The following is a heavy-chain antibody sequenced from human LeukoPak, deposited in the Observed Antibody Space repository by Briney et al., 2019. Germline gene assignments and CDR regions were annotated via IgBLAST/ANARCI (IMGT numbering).Heavy chain of an antibody. CDR2: IYYSGST. V-gene: IGHV4-59*08. D-gene: IGHD6-19*01. CDR3: ARHMSVAYSSGWYELDAFDI. CDR1: GGSIRSYY. J-gene: IGHJ3*02. Sequence: SETLSLTCTVSGGSIRSYYWSWIRQPPGKGLEWIGYIYYSGSTNYNPSLKSRVTISVDTSKNQFSLKLSSVTAADTAVYYCARHMSVAYSSGWYELDAFDIWGQGTMVTVSS.